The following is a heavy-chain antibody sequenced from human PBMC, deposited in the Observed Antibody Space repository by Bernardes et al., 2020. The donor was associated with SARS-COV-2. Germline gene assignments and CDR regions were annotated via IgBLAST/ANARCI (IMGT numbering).Heavy chain of an antibody. D-gene: IGHD4-17*01. J-gene: IGHJ4*02. CDR1: GFNFPGSA. Sequence: WGSLRLSCAASGFNFPGSAIQWVRQPSGKGLEWIGRIRSKPKGYATTYAASLKGRFVISRDDSRNTAYLQIHSLKIEDTAVYYCTGDYLYWDQGTLVSVSS. CDR2: IRSKPKGYAT. CDR3: TGDYLY. V-gene: IGHV3-73*01.